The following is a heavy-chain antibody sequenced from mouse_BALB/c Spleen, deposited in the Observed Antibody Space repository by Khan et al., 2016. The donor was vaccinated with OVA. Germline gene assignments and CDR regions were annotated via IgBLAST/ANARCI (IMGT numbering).Heavy chain of an antibody. Sequence: VQLKQSGAELARPGASVKISCKASGYTFTSYTMHWVKQRPGQGLEWIGYINPSNDYTNYNQNFKDKATLIVDKSSSTAYMQLSSLTSEDSSVYTGVRDGAYHRSDGWFAYWGQGTLVTVSA. J-gene: IGHJ3*01. CDR1: GYTFTSYT. D-gene: IGHD2-14*01. CDR3: VRDGAYHRSDGWFAY. V-gene: IGHV1-4*01. CDR2: INPSNDYT.